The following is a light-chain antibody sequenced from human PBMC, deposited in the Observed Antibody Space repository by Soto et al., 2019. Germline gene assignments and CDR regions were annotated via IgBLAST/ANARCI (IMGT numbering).Light chain of an antibody. J-gene: IGLJ2*01. V-gene: IGLV2-14*01. CDR2: DVS. CDR1: SSDVGGYNY. Sequence: QSALTQSASVSGSPGQSITISCTGTSSDVGGYNYVSWYQQHPGKSPKLMIYDVSNRPSGVSTRFSGSKSGNTASLTISGLQADDEADYYCSSYTSSSTYVIFGGGTKLTVL. CDR3: SSYTSSSTYVI.